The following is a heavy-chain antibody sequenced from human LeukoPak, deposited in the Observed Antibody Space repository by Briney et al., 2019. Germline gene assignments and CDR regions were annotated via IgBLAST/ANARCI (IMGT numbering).Heavy chain of an antibody. D-gene: IGHD6-13*01. J-gene: IGHJ4*02. Sequence: GGSLRHSCAASGFTVSSNYMSWVRHAPGKGLEWVSVIYSGGSTYYADSVKGRFTISRDNSKNTLYLQMNSLRAEDTAVYYCARDRPYYSSSWWDDYWGQGTLVTVSS. V-gene: IGHV3-66*01. CDR1: GFTVSSNY. CDR2: IYSGGST. CDR3: ARDRPYYSSSWWDDY.